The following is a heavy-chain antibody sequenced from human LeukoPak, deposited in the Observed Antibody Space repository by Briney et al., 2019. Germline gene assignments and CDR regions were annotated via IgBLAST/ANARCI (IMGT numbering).Heavy chain of an antibody. J-gene: IGHJ4*02. Sequence: RAGGTLRLSCAASGFTFSSYAMQWVRQAPGKGLEGVAVISYDGSNKYYADSVKGRFTIARDNTKNKVYLQMHSLTAEDTAVYYCARDRGRQYQTCLDYWGQGTLVTVSS. CDR2: ISYDGSNK. V-gene: IGHV3-30*01. CDR3: ARDRGRQYQTCLDY. CDR1: GFTFSSYA. D-gene: IGHD2-2*01.